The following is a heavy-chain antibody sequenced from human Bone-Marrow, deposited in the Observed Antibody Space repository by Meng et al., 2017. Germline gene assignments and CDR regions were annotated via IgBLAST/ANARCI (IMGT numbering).Heavy chain of an antibody. D-gene: IGHD1-1*01. CDR2: IYYSGST. J-gene: IGHJ4*02. Sequence: GSLRLSCTVSGGSISSYYWSWIRQPPGKGLEWIGYIYYSGSTNYNPSLKSRVTISVDTSKNQFSLKLSSVTAADTAVYYCARDRDGSDYWGQGTLVTSPQ. V-gene: IGHV4-59*01. CDR1: GGSISSYY. CDR3: ARDRDGSDY.